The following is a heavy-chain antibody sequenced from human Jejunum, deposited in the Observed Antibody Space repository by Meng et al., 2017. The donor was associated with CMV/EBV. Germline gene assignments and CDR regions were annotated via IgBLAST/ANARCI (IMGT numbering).Heavy chain of an antibody. CDR3: ATPSCGGYCPSSFDF. V-gene: IGHV3-23*03. CDR2: IFGGDSDT. J-gene: IGHJ4*02. Sequence: GFTFSMYAMSWVRQAPGKGLECVSTIFGGDSDTFYADSVKGRFTISRDNSKNTLYLQMNSLKTEDTAVYYCATPSCGGYCPSSFDFWGQGALVTVSS. CDR1: GFTFSMYA. D-gene: IGHD2-21*01.